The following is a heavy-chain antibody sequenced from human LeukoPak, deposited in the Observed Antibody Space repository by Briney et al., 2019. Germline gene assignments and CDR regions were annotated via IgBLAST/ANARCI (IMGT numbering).Heavy chain of an antibody. V-gene: IGHV1-3*03. CDR2: INAGNGNT. CDR1: GYTFTSYG. D-gene: IGHD6-6*01. J-gene: IGHJ4*02. Sequence: ASVKVSCKASGYTFTSYGISWVRQAPGQGLEWMGWINAGNGNTKYSQEFQGRVTITRDTSASTAYMELSSLRSEDMAVYYCARLSIAARGGFDYWGQGTLVTVSS. CDR3: ARLSIAARGGFDY.